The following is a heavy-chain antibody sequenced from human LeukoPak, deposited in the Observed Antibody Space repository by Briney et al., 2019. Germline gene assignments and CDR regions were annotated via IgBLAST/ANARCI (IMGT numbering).Heavy chain of an antibody. CDR2: ISISVSTI. J-gene: IGHJ4*02. V-gene: IGHV3-48*03. D-gene: IGHD3-22*01. CDR3: ASSFYDSSGYYGLWY. CDR1: GFTFSSYE. Sequence: PGGSLRLSCAASGFTFSSYEMNWVRQAPGQGLEWVSYISISVSTIYSANSVKGRFTISRDNAKTSMYLQMNSLRAEDTAVYYCASSFYDSSGYYGLWYWGQGNLVTVSS.